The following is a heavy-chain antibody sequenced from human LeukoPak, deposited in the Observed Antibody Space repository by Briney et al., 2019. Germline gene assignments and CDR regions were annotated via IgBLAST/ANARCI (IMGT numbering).Heavy chain of an antibody. J-gene: IGHJ4*02. CDR3: AKDCVGCGFDY. CDR1: GFTFSSYG. CDR2: IQYDGGL. Sequence: GRSLRLSCAASGFTFSSYGMHWVRQAPGKGLGWVAFIQYDGGLFYADSVRGRFTISRDNSKNTIYLQMNSLRAEDTAMYYCAKDCVGCGFDYWGQGSLVTVSS. V-gene: IGHV3-30*02. D-gene: IGHD2-15*01.